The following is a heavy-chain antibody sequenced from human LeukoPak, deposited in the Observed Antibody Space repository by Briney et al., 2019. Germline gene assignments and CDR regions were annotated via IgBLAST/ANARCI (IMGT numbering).Heavy chain of an antibody. CDR3: ARQLDYYDSSGCYLDFDY. Sequence: GESLKISCKGSGYSFTSYWIGWVRQMPGKGLEWMGIIYPGDSDTRYSPSFQGQVTISADKSISTAYLQWSSLKASDTAMYYCARQLDYYDSSGCYLDFDYWGQGTLVTVSS. D-gene: IGHD3-22*01. CDR1: GYSFTSYW. CDR2: IYPGDSDT. V-gene: IGHV5-51*01. J-gene: IGHJ4*02.